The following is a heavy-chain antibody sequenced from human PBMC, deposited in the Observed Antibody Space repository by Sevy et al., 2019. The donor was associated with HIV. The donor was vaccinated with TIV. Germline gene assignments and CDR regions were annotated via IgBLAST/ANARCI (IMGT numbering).Heavy chain of an antibody. CDR3: ARSFGSGTYWDAFDI. CDR2: ITSSSTYI. J-gene: IGHJ3*02. Sequence: GGSLRLSCAASGFIFNTYNMNWVRQAPGKGVEWVSSITSSSTYIYYAHSVRGRFTISRDNTKNSLFLQMNSLRAEDTAVYYCARSFGSGTYWDAFDIWGRGTLVTVSS. D-gene: IGHD3-10*01. CDR1: GFIFNTYN. V-gene: IGHV3-21*01.